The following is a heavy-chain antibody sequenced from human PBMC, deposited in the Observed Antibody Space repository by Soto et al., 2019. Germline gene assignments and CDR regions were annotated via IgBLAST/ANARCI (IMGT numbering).Heavy chain of an antibody. CDR1: GYSFTSLD. CDR2: MQPSTGRT. D-gene: IGHD1-26*01. J-gene: IGHJ4*02. V-gene: IGHV1-8*01. CDR3: ARGVSAGVDY. Sequence: QVQLVQSGAEVREPGASVKVSCKASGYSFTSLDINWVRQTAGQGLEWMGWMQPSTGRTGYAQKFQGRVTMTRDTSINTVYMELTTLTSDDTAFYYCARGVSAGVDYWGQGTLVTASS.